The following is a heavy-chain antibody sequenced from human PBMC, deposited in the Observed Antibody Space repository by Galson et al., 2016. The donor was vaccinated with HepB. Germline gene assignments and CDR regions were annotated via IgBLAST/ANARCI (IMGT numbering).Heavy chain of an antibody. CDR1: GGSISSSTW. D-gene: IGHD6-19*01. CDR3: ARPGSGWYGDYYYGLDV. Sequence: EPLSLTCAVSGGSISSSTWWSWVRQPPGKGLEWIGEIYHSGSTNYNPSLKSRVTISVDKSKNQFYLKLSSVTAADTAVYYCARPGSGWYGDYYYGLDVWGQGTTVTVSS. CDR2: IYHSGST. V-gene: IGHV4-4*02. J-gene: IGHJ6*02.